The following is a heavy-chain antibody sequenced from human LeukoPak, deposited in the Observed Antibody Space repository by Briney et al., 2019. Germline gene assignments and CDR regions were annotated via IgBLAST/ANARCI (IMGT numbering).Heavy chain of an antibody. CDR1: GFTFSSYG. J-gene: IGHJ4*02. Sequence: PGRSLRLSCAASGFTFSSYGMHWVRQAPGKGLEWVAVISYDGSNKYYADSVKGRFTISRDNSKNTLYLQMNSLRAEDTAVYYCAKDRGGSYYFWGQGTLVTVSS. D-gene: IGHD1-26*01. V-gene: IGHV3-30*18. CDR3: AKDRGGSYYF. CDR2: ISYDGSNK.